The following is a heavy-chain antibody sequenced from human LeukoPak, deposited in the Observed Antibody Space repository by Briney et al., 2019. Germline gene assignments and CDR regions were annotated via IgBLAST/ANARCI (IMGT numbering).Heavy chain of an antibody. J-gene: IGHJ4*02. Sequence: QAGGSQRLSCAASGFTFSSYAMHWVRQAPGKGLEWVAVISYDGSNKYYADSVKGRFTISRDNSKNTAYLQMNSLKTEDTAVYYCAALAVAGNQYFDYWGQGTLVTVSS. CDR2: ISYDGSNK. CDR3: AALAVAGNQYFDY. CDR1: GFTFSSYA. V-gene: IGHV3-30*04. D-gene: IGHD6-19*01.